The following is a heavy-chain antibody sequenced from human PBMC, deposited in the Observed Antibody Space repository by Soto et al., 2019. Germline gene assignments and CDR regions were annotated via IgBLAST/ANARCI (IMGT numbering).Heavy chain of an antibody. CDR1: SGSPSRYY. D-gene: IGHD3-10*01. CDR2: IYYSGST. CDR3: ARDPGSGSYYGWFDP. J-gene: IGHJ5*02. V-gene: IGHV4-59*01. Sequence: PETLSLTSTVSSGSPSRYYSNWIRQPPGKGLEWIGYIYYSGSTNYNPSLKSRVTISVDTSKNQFSLKLSSVTAADTAVYYCARDPGSGSYYGWFDPWGQGTLVTVS.